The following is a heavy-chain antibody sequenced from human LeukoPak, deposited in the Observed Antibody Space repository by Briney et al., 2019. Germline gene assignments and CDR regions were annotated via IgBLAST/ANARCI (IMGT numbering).Heavy chain of an antibody. CDR1: GFTFSSYS. D-gene: IGHD4-17*01. CDR3: AREDPTVTTHFDY. J-gene: IGHJ4*02. Sequence: GGSLRLSCAASGFTFSSYSMNWVRQAPGKGLEWVSVIYSGGSTYYADSVKGRFTISRDNSKNTLYLQMNSLRAEDTAVYYCAREDPTVTTHFDYWGQGTLVTVSS. CDR2: IYSGGST. V-gene: IGHV3-53*01.